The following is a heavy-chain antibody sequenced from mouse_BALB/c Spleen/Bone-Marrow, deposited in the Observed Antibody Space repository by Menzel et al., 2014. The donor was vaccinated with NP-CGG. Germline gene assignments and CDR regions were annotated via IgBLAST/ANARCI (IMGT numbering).Heavy chain of an antibody. J-gene: IGHJ3*01. Sequence: VQLKQSGPGLVKPSQSLSLTCTVTGYSITSDYAWNWIRQFPGNKLEWMGYISYSGSTSHNPSLKSRISITRDTSKNQFFLQLNSVTTEDTATYHCAPLTLGRGAWFAYWGQGTLVTVSA. CDR1: GYSITSDYA. CDR2: ISYSGST. D-gene: IGHD4-1*01. CDR3: APLTLGRGAWFAY. V-gene: IGHV3-2*02.